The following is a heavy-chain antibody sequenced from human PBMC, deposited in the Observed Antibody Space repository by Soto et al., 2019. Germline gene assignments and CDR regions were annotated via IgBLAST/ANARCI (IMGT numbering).Heavy chain of an antibody. CDR2: INPNSGGT. CDR3: AREGRDWTNGVCYISAGYYYYYYGMDV. J-gene: IGHJ6*02. CDR1: GYTFTGYY. V-gene: IGHV1-2*02. D-gene: IGHD2-8*01. Sequence: GASVKVSCKASGYTFTGYYMHWVRQAPGQGLEWMGWINPNSGGTNYAQKFQGRVTMTRDTSISTAYMELSRLRSDDTAVYYCAREGRDWTNGVCYISAGYYYYYYGMDVWGQGTTVTVSS.